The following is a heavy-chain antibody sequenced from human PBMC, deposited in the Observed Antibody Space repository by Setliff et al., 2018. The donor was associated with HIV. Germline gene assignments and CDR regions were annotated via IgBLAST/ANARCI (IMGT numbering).Heavy chain of an antibody. V-gene: IGHV4-4*08. J-gene: IGHJ5*02. Sequence: SETLSLTCTVSGGSISSYCWSWIRQPPGKGLEWIGYIYTSGSTNYNPSLKSRVTISVDTSENQFSLRLNSVTAADTAVYYCARYRYYYDSSGYGRWFDPWGQGTLVTVSS. D-gene: IGHD3-22*01. CDR1: GGSISSYC. CDR2: IYTSGST. CDR3: ARYRYYYDSSGYGRWFDP.